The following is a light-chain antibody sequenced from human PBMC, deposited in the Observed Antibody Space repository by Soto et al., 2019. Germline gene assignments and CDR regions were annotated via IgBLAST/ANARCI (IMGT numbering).Light chain of an antibody. CDR1: QYISSW. CDR2: AAS. J-gene: IGKJ2*01. Sequence: DLQMTQSPSSVSASVGDRVTITCRASQYISSWLAWYQQKPGKAPQLLIYAASSLQSGVPSRFSVSGSGTDFTLTISSLQPEDFSTYYCLQCNSFPHTFGQGTKLEIK. CDR3: LQCNSFPHT. V-gene: IGKV1-12*01.